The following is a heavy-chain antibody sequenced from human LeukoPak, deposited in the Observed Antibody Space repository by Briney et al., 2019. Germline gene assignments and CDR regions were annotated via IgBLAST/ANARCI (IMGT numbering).Heavy chain of an antibody. CDR2: ISSSGSTK. CDR1: GFTVSSYE. V-gene: IGHV3-48*03. D-gene: IGHD1-26*01. CDR3: ARESSGNYYVGFDY. J-gene: IGHJ4*02. Sequence: GRSLRLSCAASGFTVSSYEMNWVRQAPGKGLEWVSYISSSGSTKYYADSVKGRFTISRDSAKNSLYLQMSSLRAEDTAVYYCARESSGNYYVGFDYWGQGTLVTVSS.